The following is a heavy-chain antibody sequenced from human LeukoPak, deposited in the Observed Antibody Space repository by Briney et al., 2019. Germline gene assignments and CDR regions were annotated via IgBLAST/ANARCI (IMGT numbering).Heavy chain of an antibody. V-gene: IGHV4-34*01. CDR1: GGSFSGYY. Sequence: PSETLSLTCAVSGGSFSGYYWSWIRQPPGKGLEWIGEINHSGSTNYNPSLKSRVTISVDTSKNQFSLKLSSVTAADTAVYYCARGPHTGVNYYDSSGYYYWGQGTLVTVSS. D-gene: IGHD3-22*01. J-gene: IGHJ4*02. CDR3: ARGPHTGVNYYDSSGYYY. CDR2: INHSGST.